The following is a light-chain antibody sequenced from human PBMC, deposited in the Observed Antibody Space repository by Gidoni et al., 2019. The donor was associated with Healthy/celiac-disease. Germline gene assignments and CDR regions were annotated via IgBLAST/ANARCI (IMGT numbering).Light chain of an antibody. CDR3: QQYNNWPWT. CDR1: QSVNSN. J-gene: IGKJ1*01. Sequence: ELVMTQSPATLSVSPGERATLSCRASQSVNSNLAWYQQKPGQAPRLLIYGASTRATGIPARFSGSGSGTEFTLTISSLQSEDFAVYYCQQYNNWPWTFXQXTKVEIK. V-gene: IGKV3-15*01. CDR2: GAS.